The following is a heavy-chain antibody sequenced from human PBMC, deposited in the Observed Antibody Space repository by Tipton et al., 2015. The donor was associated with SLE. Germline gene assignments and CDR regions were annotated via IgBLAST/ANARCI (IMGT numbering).Heavy chain of an antibody. CDR2: IYHSGST. V-gene: IGHV4-38-2*02. CDR3: ANMRGPQNFDY. Sequence: TLSLTCTVSGGSISSGYYWGWIRQPPGKGLEWIGSIYHSGSTYYNPSLKSRVTISVDTSKNQFSLKLSSVTAADTAVYYCANMRGPQNFDYWGQGTLVTVSS. CDR1: GGSISSGYY. J-gene: IGHJ4*02.